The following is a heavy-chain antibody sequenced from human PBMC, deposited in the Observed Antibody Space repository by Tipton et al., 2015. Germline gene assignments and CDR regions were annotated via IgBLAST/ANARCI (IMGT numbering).Heavy chain of an antibody. CDR3: ARELGRHYESLTGYYRPYYYGVDV. J-gene: IGHJ6*02. V-gene: IGHV3-7*01. D-gene: IGHD3-9*01. Sequence: SLRLSCAASGFTLSTYWMSWVRQAPGKGLEWVANIKQDGSEKYYVGSVKGRFTISRDNAENSLYLQMNSLRVEDTAVYYCARELGRHYESLTGYYRPYYYGVDVWGQGTTVTVSS. CDR1: GFTLSTYW. CDR2: IKQDGSEK.